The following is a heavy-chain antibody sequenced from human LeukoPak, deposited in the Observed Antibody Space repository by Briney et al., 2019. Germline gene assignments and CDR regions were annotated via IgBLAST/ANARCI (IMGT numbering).Heavy chain of an antibody. J-gene: IGHJ4*02. CDR3: ARGGGRHVEY. CDR1: GFTFSSYW. V-gene: IGHV3-7*05. CDR2: IKEDGSEK. D-gene: IGHD2/OR15-2a*01. Sequence: GGSLRLSCAASGFTFSSYWMSWVRQAPGKGPEWVANIKEDGSEKNYVDSVKGRFTISRDNARNSLYLQMNSLRAEDTAVYYCARGGGRHVEYWGQGNLVTVSS.